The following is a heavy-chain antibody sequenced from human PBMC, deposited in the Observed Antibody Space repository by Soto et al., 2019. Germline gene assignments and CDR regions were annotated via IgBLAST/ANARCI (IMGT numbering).Heavy chain of an antibody. CDR2: IVVGSGNT. CDR1: GFTFTSSA. D-gene: IGHD3-9*01. Sequence: SVKVSCKASGFTFTSSAVQWVRQARGQRLEWIGWIVVGSGNTNYAQKFQERVTITRDMSTSTAYMELSSLRSEDTAVYYCAARLRYFDWRFDYWGQGTLVTVSS. J-gene: IGHJ4*02. V-gene: IGHV1-58*01. CDR3: AARLRYFDWRFDY.